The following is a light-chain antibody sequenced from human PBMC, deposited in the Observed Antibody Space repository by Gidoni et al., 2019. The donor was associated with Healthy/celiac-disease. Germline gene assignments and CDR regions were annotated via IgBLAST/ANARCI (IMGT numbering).Light chain of an antibody. CDR2: GAS. V-gene: IGKV3-15*01. J-gene: IGKJ2*01. CDR1: QSVSSN. CDR3: QQYNNWPLA. Sequence: EIVMTQSPATLSVSPGERATLSCRASQSVSSNLAWYQQKPGQAPRLLIYGASTRATGIPARFSGSGSGTEFTLTISILQSEDFAVYCCQQYNNWPLAFGQXTKLEIK.